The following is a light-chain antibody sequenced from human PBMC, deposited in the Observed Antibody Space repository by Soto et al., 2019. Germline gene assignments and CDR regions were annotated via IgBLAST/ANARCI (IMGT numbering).Light chain of an antibody. CDR3: QQYNNWPPT. J-gene: IGKJ2*01. CDR1: QTVSNN. V-gene: IGKV3-15*01. Sequence: EVVVTQAPSTLSVSLGQRATLSCRTSQTVSNNLAWYRQKPGQAPSLLIYGISTRATGLPARFSGAGSGTEFTLTISSLQSEDSAVYYCQQYNNWPPTFGQGTKLEIK. CDR2: GIS.